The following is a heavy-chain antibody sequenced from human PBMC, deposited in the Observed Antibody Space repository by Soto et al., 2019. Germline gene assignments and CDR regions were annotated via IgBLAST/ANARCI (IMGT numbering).Heavy chain of an antibody. CDR1: GYSISSRAY. CDR3: ARVGPWVPYHYDSSHYTSENWSDP. D-gene: IGHD3-22*01. J-gene: IGHJ5*02. Sequence: XATLCLNCAGCGYSISSRAYRGLLRQHPGKGLEWIGSIYHGGRTYYNPSLNSRVTLSLDMTNNPAYLILNSVTAADTAVYYCARVGPWVPYHYDSSHYTSENWSDPWGQGTLGTAS. V-gene: IGHV4-38-2*01. CDR2: IYHGGRT.